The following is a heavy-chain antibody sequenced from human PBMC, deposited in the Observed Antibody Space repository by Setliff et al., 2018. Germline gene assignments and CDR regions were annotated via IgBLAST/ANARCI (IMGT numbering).Heavy chain of an antibody. CDR2: INHSGST. J-gene: IGHJ6*03. V-gene: IGHV4-34*01. CDR1: GGSFSGYY. D-gene: IGHD6-13*01. Sequence: KPSETLSLTCAVYGGSFSGYYWSWIRQPPGKGLEWIGEINHSGSTNYNPSLKSRVTISVDTSKNQFSLKLSSVTAADTAVYYCARDFSSSWYGSYYYYYYMDVWGKGTTVTVSS. CDR3: ARDFSSSWYGSYYYYYYMDV.